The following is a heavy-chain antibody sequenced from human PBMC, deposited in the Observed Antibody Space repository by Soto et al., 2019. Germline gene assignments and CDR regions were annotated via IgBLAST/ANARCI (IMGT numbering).Heavy chain of an antibody. D-gene: IGHD2-2*01. CDR2: IDPSDSYT. J-gene: IGHJ6*02. Sequence: GESLKISCKCSGYSFTSYWISLVRQMPGKGLEWMGRIDPSDSYTNYSPSFQGHVTISADKSISTAYLQWSSLKASDTAMYYCASSPRGYCSSASCRELGNYYGMDVWGQGTTVTV. CDR1: GYSFTSYW. V-gene: IGHV5-10-1*01. CDR3: ASSPRGYCSSASCRELGNYYGMDV.